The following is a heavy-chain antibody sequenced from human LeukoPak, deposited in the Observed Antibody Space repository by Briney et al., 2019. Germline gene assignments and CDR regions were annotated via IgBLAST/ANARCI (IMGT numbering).Heavy chain of an antibody. CDR2: IWYDGSNK. J-gene: IGHJ4*02. CDR3: ARDRRRGGAATCFDY. CDR1: GFTFSTYG. V-gene: IGHV3-33*01. D-gene: IGHD2-15*01. Sequence: GRSLRLSCAASGFTFSTYGMHWVRQAPGKGLERVAVIWYDGSNKYYADSVKGRFTISRDNSKNTLYLQMNSLRAEDTAVYYCARDRRRGGAATCFDYWGQGTLVTVSS.